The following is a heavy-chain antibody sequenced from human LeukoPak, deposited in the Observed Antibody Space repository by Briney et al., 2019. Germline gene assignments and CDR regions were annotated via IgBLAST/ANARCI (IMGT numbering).Heavy chain of an antibody. V-gene: IGHV3-33*01. Sequence: GGSLRLSCAASGFTFSNYGMRWVRQAPGKGLGWVAVIWYDGSNKYYADSVKGRFTISRDNTKNTLYLQMNSLRAEDTAVYYCARGSIAAAGYYYGMDVWGQGATVTVSS. CDR1: GFTFSNYG. CDR2: IWYDGSNK. CDR3: ARGSIAAAGYYYGMDV. D-gene: IGHD6-13*01. J-gene: IGHJ6*02.